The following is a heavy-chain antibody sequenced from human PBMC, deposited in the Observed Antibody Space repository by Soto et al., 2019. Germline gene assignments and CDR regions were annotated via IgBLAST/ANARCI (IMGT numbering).Heavy chain of an antibody. CDR2: ISYDGSNK. D-gene: IGHD3-22*01. CDR3: ARGLLLNHYYDSSGWGTRFDY. CDR1: GFTFSSYA. J-gene: IGHJ4*02. V-gene: IGHV3-30-3*01. Sequence: GGSLRLSCAASGFTFSSYAMHWVRQAPGKGLEWVAVISYDGSNKYYADSVKGRFTISRDNSKNTLYLQMNSLRAEDTAVYYCARGLLLNHYYDSSGWGTRFDYWDQGTLVTVSS.